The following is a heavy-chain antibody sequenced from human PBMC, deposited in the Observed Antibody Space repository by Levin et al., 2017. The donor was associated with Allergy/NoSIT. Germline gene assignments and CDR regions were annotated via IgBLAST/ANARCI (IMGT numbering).Heavy chain of an antibody. Sequence: SQTLSLTCTVSGGSISGHHWSWIRQPPGKALEWIGNIHYSGTTKYNPSLKSRVTISVDTSKNQFSLKLSSVTAAETAVYYCGRDRSIKNQDGDFWYYGMDVWGQGTTVSVSS. J-gene: IGHJ6*02. CDR1: GGSISGHH. CDR3: GRDRSIKNQDGDFWYYGMDV. V-gene: IGHV4-59*11. D-gene: IGHD2-21*01. CDR2: IHYSGTT.